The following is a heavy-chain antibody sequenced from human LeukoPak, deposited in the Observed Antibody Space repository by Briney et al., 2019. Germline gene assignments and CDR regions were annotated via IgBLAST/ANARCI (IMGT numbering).Heavy chain of an antibody. Sequence: GGSLRLSCAASGFTFNTYSMNWARRAPGKGLEGVSSFDSSSGFLFYADSVNSRFNISRDNAKNSLYLQMSSLRAEDTAVYYCLRGDRRDYWGQGTLVTVSS. V-gene: IGHV3-21*06. CDR1: GFTFNTYS. CDR2: FDSSSGFL. J-gene: IGHJ4*02. CDR3: LRGDRRDY.